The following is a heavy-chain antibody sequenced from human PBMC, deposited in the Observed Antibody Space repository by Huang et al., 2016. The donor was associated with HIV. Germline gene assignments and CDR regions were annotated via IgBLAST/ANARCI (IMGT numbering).Heavy chain of an antibody. J-gene: IGHJ1*01. CDR1: GYTFTNYA. V-gene: IGHV1-18*01. CDR2: ISGDNGKT. CDR3: ARERYYYDRSGYYTPVEYFHH. D-gene: IGHD3-22*01. Sequence: QVQLVQSGAEVKKPGASVKVSCKASGYTFTNYAINWVRQAPGQSLEWMGWISGDNGKTNYAQKVQGRVTMTTDTSTSTAYMELRSLISDDTAVYYCARERYYYDRSGYYTPVEYFHHWGQGTLVTVSS.